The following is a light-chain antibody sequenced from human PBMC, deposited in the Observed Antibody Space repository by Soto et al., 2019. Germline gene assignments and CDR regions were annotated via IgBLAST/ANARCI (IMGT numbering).Light chain of an antibody. Sequence: DVQMTRFPSPLFPSVGERFTITCRAGQSISAWWAWYRQNPGKALNLLIYKASTLESGVPSRFSGSGSGTEFTLTISSLQPDDFATYYCQQYNSYSSITFGQGTRLEIK. CDR3: QQYNSYSSIT. J-gene: IGKJ5*01. CDR1: QSISAW. V-gene: IGKV1-5*03. CDR2: KAS.